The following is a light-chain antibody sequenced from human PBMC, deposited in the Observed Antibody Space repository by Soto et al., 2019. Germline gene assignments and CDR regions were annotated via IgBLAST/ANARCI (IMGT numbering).Light chain of an antibody. Sequence: SSELTQPSSVSVSPGQTARITCSGDVLAKKFARWFQQRPGQAPVLVIYKDTERPSGIPERFSGYSSGTTVTLTISGAQVEDEADYYCYSAADNMGVFGTGTKLTVL. V-gene: IGLV3-27*01. CDR1: VLAKKF. CDR3: YSAADNMGV. J-gene: IGLJ1*01. CDR2: KDT.